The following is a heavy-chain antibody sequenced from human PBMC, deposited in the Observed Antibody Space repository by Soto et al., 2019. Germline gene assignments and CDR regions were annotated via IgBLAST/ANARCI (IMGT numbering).Heavy chain of an antibody. CDR3: ARDYYGSGSYDYYYYGMDV. J-gene: IGHJ6*02. Sequence: QVQLVQSGAEVKKPGASVKVSCKAPGYTFTGYYMHWVRQAPGQGLEWMGWINPNSGGTNYAQKFQGWVTMTRDTSISTAYMELSRLRSDDTAVYYCARDYYGSGSYDYYYYGMDVWGQGTTVTVSS. CDR1: GYTFTGYY. V-gene: IGHV1-2*04. CDR2: INPNSGGT. D-gene: IGHD3-10*01.